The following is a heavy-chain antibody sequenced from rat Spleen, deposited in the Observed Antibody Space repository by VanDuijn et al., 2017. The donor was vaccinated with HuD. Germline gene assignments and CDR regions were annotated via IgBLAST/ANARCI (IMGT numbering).Heavy chain of an antibody. Sequence: EVQLQESGPGLVKPSQSLSLTCSVTGYSITSNYWGWIRKFPGNKMEWIGHISYSGSTSYNPSLKSRISITRDTSKNQFFLQVNSVTTEDTATYYCARWVIYNTPFDYWGQGVTVTVSS. CDR1: GYSITSNY. CDR3: ARWVIYNTPFDY. D-gene: IGHD4-1*01. V-gene: IGHV3-1*01. J-gene: IGHJ2*01. CDR2: ISYSGST.